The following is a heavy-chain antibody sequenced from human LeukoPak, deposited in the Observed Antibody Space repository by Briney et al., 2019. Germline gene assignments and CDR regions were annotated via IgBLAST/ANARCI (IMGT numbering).Heavy chain of an antibody. CDR3: ARVKKKWELLRRGSYYFDY. D-gene: IGHD1-26*01. CDR1: GFTFSSYA. V-gene: IGHV3-23*01. CDR2: ISGSGGST. Sequence: PGGSLRLSCAASGFTFSSYAMSWVRQAPGKGLEWVSAISGSGGSTYYADSVKGRFTISRDNAKNSLYLQMNSLRAEDTAVYYCARVKKKWELLRRGSYYFDYWGQGTLVTVSS. J-gene: IGHJ4*02.